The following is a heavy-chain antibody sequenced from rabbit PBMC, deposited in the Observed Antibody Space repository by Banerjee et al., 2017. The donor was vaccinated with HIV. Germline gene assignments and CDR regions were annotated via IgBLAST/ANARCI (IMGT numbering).Heavy chain of an antibody. Sequence: QEQLEESGGDLVQPEGSLTLTCKASGFDFSSNAMCWVRQAPGKGLEWIACIYAGSSGSTWYASWAKGRFTVSKTSSTTVTLQMTSLTAADTATYFCARDGSSRDIDFDLWGQGTLVTVS. D-gene: IGHD8-1*01. CDR1: GFDFSSNA. CDR3: ARDGSSRDIDFDL. V-gene: IGHV1S45*01. J-gene: IGHJ4*01. CDR2: IYAGSSGST.